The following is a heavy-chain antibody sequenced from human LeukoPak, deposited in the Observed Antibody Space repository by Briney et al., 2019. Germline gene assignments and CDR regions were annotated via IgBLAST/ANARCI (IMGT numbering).Heavy chain of an antibody. Sequence: GGSLRLSCAASGFTFGSYWMSWVRQAPGKGLGWVASIKQDGSEKYYVDSVKGRFTISRDNAKNSLYLQMNSLRAEDTAVYYCARGLGAAHFDYWGQGTLVTVSS. CDR2: IKQDGSEK. V-gene: IGHV3-7*04. CDR3: ARGLGAAHFDY. CDR1: GFTFGSYW. D-gene: IGHD1-26*01. J-gene: IGHJ4*02.